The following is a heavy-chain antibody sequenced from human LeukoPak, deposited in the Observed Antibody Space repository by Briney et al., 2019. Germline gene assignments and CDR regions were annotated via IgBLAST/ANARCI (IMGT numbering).Heavy chain of an antibody. Sequence: PGGSLRLSCAASVFTFSSYAMSWVRQAPGKGLEWVSAISGSGGSTYYADSVKGRFTISRDNSKNTLYLQMNSLRAEDTAVYYCAKVEVATIGYYYYYYGMDVWGQGTTVTVSS. J-gene: IGHJ6*02. CDR2: ISGSGGST. CDR1: VFTFSSYA. V-gene: IGHV3-23*01. D-gene: IGHD5-12*01. CDR3: AKVEVATIGYYYYYYGMDV.